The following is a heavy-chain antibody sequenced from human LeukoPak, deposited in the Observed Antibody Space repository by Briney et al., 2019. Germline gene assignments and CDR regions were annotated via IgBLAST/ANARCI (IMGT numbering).Heavy chain of an antibody. CDR3: ARAKRAAVAGTTVDSDY. Sequence: GEALKFSCKGSGSSFTSYWIGWVRRMPGKGLEGMGVIYPGDSDTRYSPSFQGQVTISADKSISTAYLQRSRLKASDTAMYYCARAKRAAVAGTTVDSDYWGQGTLVTVSS. CDR1: GSSFTSYW. D-gene: IGHD6-19*01. J-gene: IGHJ4*02. V-gene: IGHV5-51*01. CDR2: IYPGDSDT.